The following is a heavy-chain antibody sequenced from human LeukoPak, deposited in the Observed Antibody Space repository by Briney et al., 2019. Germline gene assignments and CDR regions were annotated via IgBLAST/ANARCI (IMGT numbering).Heavy chain of an antibody. Sequence: SETLSLTCTVSGGSISSYHWSWIRQPAGKGLEWIGRIYSSGNTNYSPSLKSRVTMSVDTSKNQFSLKLSSVTAADTAVYYCARGDYYDSSGYIRGAFDYWGQGTQVTVSS. J-gene: IGHJ4*02. V-gene: IGHV4-4*07. CDR3: ARGDYYDSSGYIRGAFDY. CDR2: IYSSGNT. D-gene: IGHD3-22*01. CDR1: GGSISSYH.